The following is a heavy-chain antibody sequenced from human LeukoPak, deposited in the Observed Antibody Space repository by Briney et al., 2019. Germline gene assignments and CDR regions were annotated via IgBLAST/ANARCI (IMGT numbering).Heavy chain of an antibody. CDR1: GFTFTTSR. J-gene: IGHJ6*04. CDR2: ISGSSSTI. D-gene: IGHD3-10*02. CDR3: AELGITMIGGV. Sequence: GGSLRLSCAASGFTFTTSRMHWVRQAPGKGLEWVSCISGSSSTIYYADSVKGRFTISRDNAKNSLYLQMNSLRAEDTAVYYCAELGITMIGGVWGKGTTVTISS. V-gene: IGHV3-48*04.